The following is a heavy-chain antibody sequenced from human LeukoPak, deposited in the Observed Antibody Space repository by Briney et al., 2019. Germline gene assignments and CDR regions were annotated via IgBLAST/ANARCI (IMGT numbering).Heavy chain of an antibody. CDR2: ISGSGGST. J-gene: IGHJ4*02. CDR1: GFTFSSYA. D-gene: IGHD2-21*02. CDR3: AKAGSYGGIVVVTAIGY. Sequence: GGSLRLSCAASGFTFSSYAMSWVRQAPGKGLEWVSAISGSGGSTYYADSVKGRFTISRDNSKNTLYLQMNSLRAEDTAVYYCAKAGSYGGIVVVTAIGYWGQGTLVTVSS. V-gene: IGHV3-23*01.